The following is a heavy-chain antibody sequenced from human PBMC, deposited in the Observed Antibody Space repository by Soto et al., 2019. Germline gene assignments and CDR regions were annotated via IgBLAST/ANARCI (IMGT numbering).Heavy chain of an antibody. J-gene: IGHJ6*02. CDR2: IYYSGST. Sequence: SETLSLSCTVSGGSISSGGYYWSWIRQHPGKGLEWIGYIYYSGSTYYNPSLKSRVTISVDTSKNQFSLKLSSVTAADTAVYYCARDRSNYYYYYGMDVWGQGTTVTVSS. V-gene: IGHV4-31*03. CDR1: GGSISSGGYY. D-gene: IGHD3-10*01. CDR3: ARDRSNYYYYYGMDV.